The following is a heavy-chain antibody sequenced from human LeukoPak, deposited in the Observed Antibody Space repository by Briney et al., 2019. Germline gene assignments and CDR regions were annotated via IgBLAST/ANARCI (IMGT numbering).Heavy chain of an antibody. CDR3: ARSHSGYDPNWFDP. D-gene: IGHD5-12*01. V-gene: IGHV4-31*03. CDR2: IYYSGSI. Sequence: SETLSLTCTVSGGSISSGGYYWSWIRQHPGKGLEWIGYIYYSGSIYYNPSLKSRVTISVDTSKNQFSLKLSSVTAADTAVYYCARSHSGYDPNWFDPWGQGTLVTVSS. J-gene: IGHJ5*02. CDR1: GGSISSGGYY.